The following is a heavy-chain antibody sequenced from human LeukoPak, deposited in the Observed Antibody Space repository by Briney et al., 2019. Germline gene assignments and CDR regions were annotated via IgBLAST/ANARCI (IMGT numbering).Heavy chain of an antibody. D-gene: IGHD2-2*03. V-gene: IGHV3-21*01. CDR3: VAGYCSGTSCSTFFGMDV. J-gene: IGHJ6*02. CDR2: ITSSSSI. CDR1: GFTFSSYN. Sequence: GGSLRLSCAASGFTFSSYNMNWVRQAPGKGLEWVSSITSSSSIYYADSVKGRFTISRDNAKSSLYLQMNGLRAEDTAVYYCVAGYCSGTSCSTFFGMDVWGQGTTVTVSS.